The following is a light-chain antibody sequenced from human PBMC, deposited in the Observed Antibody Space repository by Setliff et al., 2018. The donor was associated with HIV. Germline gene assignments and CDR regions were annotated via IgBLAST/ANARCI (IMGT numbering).Light chain of an antibody. CDR2: DVS. Sequence: QSALTQPASVSGSPGQSITISCTGSSSTFENYNFVSWYQQHPGKAPKVMISDVSKRPSGVPDRFSGSKSGNTASLTISGLQAEDEADYYCCSYAGRYIYVFGTGTKVTVL. CDR3: CSYAGRYIYV. CDR1: SSTFENYNF. J-gene: IGLJ1*01. V-gene: IGLV2-11*01.